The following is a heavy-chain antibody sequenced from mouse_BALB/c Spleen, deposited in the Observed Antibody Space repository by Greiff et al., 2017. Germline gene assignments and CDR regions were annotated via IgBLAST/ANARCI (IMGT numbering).Heavy chain of an antibody. J-gene: IGHJ4*01. Sequence: EVQLVESGGGLVKPGGSLKLSCAASGFTFSDYYMYWVRQTPEKRLEWVATISDGGSYTYYPDSVKGRFTISRDNAKNNLYLQMSSLKSEDTAMYYCARDRAYYRYEGAMDYWGQGTSVTVSS. V-gene: IGHV5-4*02. CDR2: ISDGGSYT. CDR3: ARDRAYYRYEGAMDY. CDR1: GFTFSDYY. D-gene: IGHD2-14*01.